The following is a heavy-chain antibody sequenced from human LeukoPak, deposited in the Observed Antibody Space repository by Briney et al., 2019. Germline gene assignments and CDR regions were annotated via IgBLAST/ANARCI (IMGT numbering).Heavy chain of an antibody. CDR1: GFTSSSYS. J-gene: IGHJ4*02. CDR3: ARDQASGSYFY. V-gene: IGHV3-21*01. D-gene: IGHD1-26*01. Sequence: GGSLRLSCAASGFTSSSYSMNWVRQAPGKGLEWVSSISSSSSYIYYADSVKGRFTISRDNAKNSLYLQMNSLRAEDTAVYYCARDQASGSYFYWGQGTLVTVSS. CDR2: ISSSSSYI.